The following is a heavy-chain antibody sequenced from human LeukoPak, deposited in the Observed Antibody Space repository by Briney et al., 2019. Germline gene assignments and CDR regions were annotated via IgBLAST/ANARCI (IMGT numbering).Heavy chain of an antibody. Sequence: ASVKVSCKASGYTFTSYGISWVRQAPGQGLEWMGWISAYNGNTNYAQKLQGRVTMTTDTSTSTAYMELRSLRSDDTAVYYCARDPYYYDSSGPALDYWGQGTLVTASS. D-gene: IGHD3-22*01. CDR2: ISAYNGNT. V-gene: IGHV1-18*01. CDR1: GYTFTSYG. CDR3: ARDPYYYDSSGPALDY. J-gene: IGHJ4*02.